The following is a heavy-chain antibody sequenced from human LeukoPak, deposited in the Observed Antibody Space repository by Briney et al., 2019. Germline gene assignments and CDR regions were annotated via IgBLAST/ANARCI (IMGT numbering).Heavy chain of an antibody. CDR2: INAGNGNT. D-gene: IGHD6-19*01. CDR1: GYTFTSYA. CDR3: AREGGSGWFRYYP. V-gene: IGHV1-3*01. J-gene: IGHJ5*02. Sequence: GASVKVSCKASGYTFTSYAMHWVRQAPGQRLEWMGWINAGNGNTKYSQKFQGRVTITRDTSASTAYMELSSLRSEDTAVYYCAREGGSGWFRYYPWGQGTLVTASS.